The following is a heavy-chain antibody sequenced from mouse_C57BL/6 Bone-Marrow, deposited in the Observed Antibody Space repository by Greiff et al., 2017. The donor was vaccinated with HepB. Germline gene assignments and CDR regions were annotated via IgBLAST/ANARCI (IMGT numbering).Heavy chain of an antibody. CDR3: ARRGYYYGSSVYFDY. CDR1: GYTFTDYY. J-gene: IGHJ2*01. D-gene: IGHD1-1*01. CDR2: INPNNGGT. V-gene: IGHV1-26*01. Sequence: EVQLQQSGPELVKPGASVKISCKASGYTFTDYYMNWVKQSHGKSLEWIGDINPNNGGTSYNQKFKGKATLTVDKSSSTAYMERRSLTSEDSAVYYCARRGYYYGSSVYFDYWGQGTTLTVSS.